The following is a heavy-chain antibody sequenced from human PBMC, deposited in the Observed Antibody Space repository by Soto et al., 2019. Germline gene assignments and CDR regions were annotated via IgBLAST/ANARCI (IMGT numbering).Heavy chain of an antibody. Sequence: GGSVRLSCAASGFTFSSYAMSWVRDAPGKGLEWVSAISGSGGSTYYADSVKGRFTISRDNSKNTLYLQMNSLRAEDTAVYYCAKATERIIITFGGVICYLDYWGQGNLVTV. CDR3: AKATERIIITFGGVICYLDY. V-gene: IGHV3-23*01. CDR2: ISGSGGST. J-gene: IGHJ4*02. D-gene: IGHD3-16*01. CDR1: GFTFSSYA.